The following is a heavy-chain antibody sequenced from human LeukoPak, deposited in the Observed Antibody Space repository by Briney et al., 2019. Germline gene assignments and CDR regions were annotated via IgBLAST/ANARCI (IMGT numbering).Heavy chain of an antibody. D-gene: IGHD3-10*01. J-gene: IGHJ4*02. CDR2: ISYDGSNK. CDR3: ARGAPRRLEWYYYGSGSYLDY. V-gene: IGHV3-30*04. CDR1: GFTFSSYA. Sequence: GGSLRLSCAASGFTFSSYAMHWVRQAPGQGLEWVAVISYDGSNKYYADSVKGRFTISRDNSKNTLYLQMNSLRAEDTAVYYCARGAPRRLEWYYYGSGSYLDYWGQGTLVTVSS.